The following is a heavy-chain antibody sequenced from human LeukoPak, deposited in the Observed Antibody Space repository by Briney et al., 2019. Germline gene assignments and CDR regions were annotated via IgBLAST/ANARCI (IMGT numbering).Heavy chain of an antibody. V-gene: IGHV3-66*01. CDR1: GFTVSTNY. CDR3: ARDHETFFDL. Sequence: GGSLRLSCSASGFTVSTNYMTWIRQAPGKGLEWVSVIYSGGSTYYADSVKNRFTISRDNAKNTVYLQMNSLRGEDTAVYHCARDHETFFDLWGLGTLVTVSS. CDR2: IYSGGST. J-gene: IGHJ4*02. D-gene: IGHD2/OR15-2a*01.